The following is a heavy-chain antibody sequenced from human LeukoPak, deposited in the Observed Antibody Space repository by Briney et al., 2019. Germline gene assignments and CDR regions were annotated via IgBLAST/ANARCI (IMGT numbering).Heavy chain of an antibody. V-gene: IGHV4-38-2*02. D-gene: IGHD2-15*01. J-gene: IGHJ4*02. CDR3: AREPRPPYCSGGSCYSGN. Sequence: SETLSLTCTVSGYSISSGYYWGRIRQPPGKGLEWIGSIYHSGSTYYNPSLKSRVTISVDSSKNQFSLKLSSVTAADTAVYYCAREPRPPYCSGGSCYSGNWGQGTLVTVSS. CDR1: GYSISSGYY. CDR2: IYHSGST.